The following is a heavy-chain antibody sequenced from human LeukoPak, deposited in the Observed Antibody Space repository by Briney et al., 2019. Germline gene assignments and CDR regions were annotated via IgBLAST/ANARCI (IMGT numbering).Heavy chain of an antibody. CDR1: GGTFSSYA. Sequence: ASVKVSCKASGGTFSSYAISWVRQAPGQGLEWMGGIIPIFGTANYAQKFQGRVTITADKSTSTAYMELSSLRSEDTAVYYCARVGSGGGYYYYYMDVWGKGTTVTISS. CDR3: ARVGSGGGYYYYYMDV. J-gene: IGHJ6*03. V-gene: IGHV1-69*06. CDR2: IIPIFGTA. D-gene: IGHD3-10*01.